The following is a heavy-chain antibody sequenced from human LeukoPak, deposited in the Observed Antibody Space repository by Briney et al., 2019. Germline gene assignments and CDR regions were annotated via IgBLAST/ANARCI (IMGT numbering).Heavy chain of an antibody. V-gene: IGHV4-39*07. Sequence: SETLSLTCTVSGGSISSSSYYWGWIRQPPGKGLEWIGSIYYSGSTYYNPSLKSRATIPIDTSKNQFSLKLSSVTAPDTAVYYCARLSGYYYHYMDVWGKGTTVTVPS. D-gene: IGHD3-10*01. CDR1: GGSISSSSYY. CDR2: IYYSGST. CDR3: ARLSGYYYHYMDV. J-gene: IGHJ6*03.